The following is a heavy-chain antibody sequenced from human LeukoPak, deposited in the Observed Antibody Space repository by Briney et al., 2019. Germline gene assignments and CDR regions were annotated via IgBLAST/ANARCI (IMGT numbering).Heavy chain of an antibody. CDR2: IYYSGST. D-gene: IGHD6-19*01. Sequence: SGTLSLTCTVSGGSISSSSYYWGWIRQPPGKGLEWIGSIYYSGSTYYNPSLKSRVTISVDTSKNQFSLKLSSVTAADTAVYYCARHIAVAGTYQKWYFDYWGQGTLVTVSS. CDR3: ARHIAVAGTYQKWYFDY. J-gene: IGHJ4*02. V-gene: IGHV4-39*01. CDR1: GGSISSSSYY.